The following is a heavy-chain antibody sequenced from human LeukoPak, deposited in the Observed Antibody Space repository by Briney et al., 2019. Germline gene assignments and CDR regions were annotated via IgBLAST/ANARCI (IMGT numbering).Heavy chain of an antibody. D-gene: IGHD3-10*01. CDR1: GDSFSRRSSY. CDR2: ISYSGST. Sequence: PSETLSLTCTASGDSFSRRSSYWGWLRQPPGKGQEWIGSISYSGSTSYNPSLKSRVTISVDTSKSQFSLKLTSVTAADTAVYYCAGDGDTINWFFYWGQGTLVTVSS. V-gene: IGHV4-39*07. CDR3: AGDGDTINWFFY. J-gene: IGHJ4*02.